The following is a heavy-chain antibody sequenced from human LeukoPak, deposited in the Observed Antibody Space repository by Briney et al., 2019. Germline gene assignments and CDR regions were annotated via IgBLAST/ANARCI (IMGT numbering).Heavy chain of an antibody. CDR1: GFTFSDAW. Sequence: PGGSLRLSCAASGFTFSDAWMNWVRQAPGKGLEYVSAISSDGDSTYNADSVKGRFTISRDNSKNTLYLQMSSLRTEDTAVYYCVRSSASSGPNCFDPWGQGTLVTVSS. CDR2: ISSDGDST. D-gene: IGHD3-10*01. V-gene: IGHV3-64D*09. CDR3: VRSSASSGPNCFDP. J-gene: IGHJ5*02.